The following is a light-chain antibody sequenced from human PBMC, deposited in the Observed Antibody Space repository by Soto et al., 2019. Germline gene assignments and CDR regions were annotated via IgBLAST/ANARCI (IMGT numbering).Light chain of an antibody. V-gene: IGLV2-14*01. CDR3: SSYTSSSTRV. Sequence: QSALTQPASVSGSPGQSITISCTGTSSDVGGYNYFSWYQQHPGKTPKRMIYDVSNRPSGVSNRVSGSKSGNTASLTISGLQAEDEADYYCSSYTSSSTRVFGGGTKVTVL. J-gene: IGLJ2*01. CDR1: SSDVGGYNY. CDR2: DVS.